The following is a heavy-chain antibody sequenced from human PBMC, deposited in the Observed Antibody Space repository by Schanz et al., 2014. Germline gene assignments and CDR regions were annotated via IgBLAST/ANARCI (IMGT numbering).Heavy chain of an antibody. CDR3: AKDLLYGAPMPLNHLNY. J-gene: IGHJ4*02. CDR2: LSGSGGST. Sequence: EVQLLESGGGLVQPGGSLRLSCAVSGFTVSSNHMSWVRQAPGKGLEWVSALSGSGGSTYYADSVKGRFTISRDNSKNTLYLQMNSLRAEDTAVYYCAKDLLYGAPMPLNHLNYWGQGTLVTVSS. D-gene: IGHD2-2*01. CDR1: GFTVSSNH. V-gene: IGHV3-23*01.